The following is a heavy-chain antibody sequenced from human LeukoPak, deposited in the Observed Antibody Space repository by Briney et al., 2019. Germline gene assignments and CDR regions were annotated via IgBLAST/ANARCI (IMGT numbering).Heavy chain of an antibody. V-gene: IGHV4-38-2*01. Sequence: SETLSLTCAVSGYSISSGYYWGWIRQPPGKGLERLGSIYHSGSTYNNPSLKSRVTMSVDTSKDQFSLKLTSVTAADTAVYYCARAYSNWFDPWGQGTLVTVSS. CDR1: GYSISSGYY. CDR2: IYHSGST. CDR3: ARAYSNWFDP. D-gene: IGHD4-11*01. J-gene: IGHJ5*02.